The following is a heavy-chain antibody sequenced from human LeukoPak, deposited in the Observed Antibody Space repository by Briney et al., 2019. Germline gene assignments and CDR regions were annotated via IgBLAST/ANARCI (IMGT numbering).Heavy chain of an antibody. J-gene: IGHJ4*02. CDR1: GGSFSGYY. CDR3: VTYYFDSSGPKKNY. Sequence: SETLSLTCALYGGSFSGYYWSWIRQPPGKGLEWIGEINHSGSTNYNPSLKSRVTISVDTSKKQFSLKLSSVTAADTAVYYCVTYYFDSSGPKKNYWGQGTLVTVSS. V-gene: IGHV4-34*01. CDR2: INHSGST. D-gene: IGHD3-22*01.